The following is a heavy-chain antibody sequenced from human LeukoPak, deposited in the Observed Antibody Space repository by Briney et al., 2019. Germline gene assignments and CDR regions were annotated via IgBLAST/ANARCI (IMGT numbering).Heavy chain of an antibody. V-gene: IGHV1-24*01. J-gene: IGHJ5*02. D-gene: IGHD5-12*01. CDR2: FDPEDGET. Sequence: ASVKVSCKVSGYTLTELSMHWVRQAPGKGLEWMGGFDPEDGETIYAQKFQGRVTMTEDTSTDTAYMELSSLRSEDTAVYYCATVLVATITYWFDPWGQGTLVTVSS. CDR3: ATVLVATITYWFDP. CDR1: GYTLTELS.